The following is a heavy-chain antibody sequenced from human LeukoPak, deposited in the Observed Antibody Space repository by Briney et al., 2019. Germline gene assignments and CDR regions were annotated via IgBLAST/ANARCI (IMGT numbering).Heavy chain of an antibody. CDR3: ARNRGATGFYWVDY. D-gene: IGHD3-22*01. CDR1: GFTFSNYA. CDR2: ISYDGTNE. J-gene: IGHJ4*01. V-gene: IGHV3-30-3*01. Sequence: PGGSLRLSCAAAGFTFSNYAMHWVRQAPGKGLEWVAVISYDGTNEYYADSVKGRFTISRDNSKNTLYLQMDSLRVEDTAVYYCARNRGATGFYWVDYWGHGTLVSVSS.